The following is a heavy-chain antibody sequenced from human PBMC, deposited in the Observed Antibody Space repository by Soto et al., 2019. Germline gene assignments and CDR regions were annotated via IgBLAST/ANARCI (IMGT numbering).Heavy chain of an antibody. CDR2: ISYDGSNK. Sequence: PGGSLRLSCAASGFTFSSYGMHWVRQAPGKGLEWVAVISYDGSNKYYADSVKGRFTISRDNSKNTLYLQMNSLRAEDTAVYYCAKVLLSRSSWYYWGPDYWGQGTLVTVSS. CDR1: GFTFSSYG. J-gene: IGHJ4*02. D-gene: IGHD6-13*01. CDR3: AKVLLSRSSWYYWGPDY. V-gene: IGHV3-30*18.